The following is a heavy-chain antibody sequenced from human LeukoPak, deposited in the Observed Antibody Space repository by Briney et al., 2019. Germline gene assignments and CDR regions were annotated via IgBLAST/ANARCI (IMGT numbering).Heavy chain of an antibody. CDR3: ATEDSSDYYSFDY. CDR2: IKQGGSET. CDR1: GFTFSSYS. J-gene: IGHJ4*02. V-gene: IGHV3-7*01. D-gene: IGHD3-22*01. Sequence: GGSLRLSCVASGFTFSSYSMSWVRQAPGKGLEWVAHIKQGGSETSYVDSVKGRFTVSRDSAKNSVYLQMNSLRAEDTAVYYCATEDSSDYYSFDYWGQGTLVTVSS.